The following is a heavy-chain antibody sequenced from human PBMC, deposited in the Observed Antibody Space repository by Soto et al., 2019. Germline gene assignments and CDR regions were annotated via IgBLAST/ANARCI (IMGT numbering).Heavy chain of an antibody. D-gene: IGHD2-15*01. J-gene: IGHJ4*02. CDR1: GYTFINYG. CDR2: INAYIAKT. V-gene: IGHV1-18*01. CDR3: AGGDGNALDY. Sequence: QVQLVQSGGEVKKPGASVKVSCKASGYTFINYGITWVRQAPGQGLEWLAWINAYIAKTDNAQKVQGRVTMTADRSTCTAHLELRSHASADTSVYCCAGGDGNALDYWGQGTVVTVSS.